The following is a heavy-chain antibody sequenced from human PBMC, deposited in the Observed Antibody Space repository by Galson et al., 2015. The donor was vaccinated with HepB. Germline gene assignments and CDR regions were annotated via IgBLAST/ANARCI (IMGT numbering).Heavy chain of an antibody. CDR3: AREGPVVPAAIGAFDI. CDR2: ISYDGSNK. D-gene: IGHD2-2*02. J-gene: IGHJ3*02. Sequence: SLRLSCAASGFTFSSYAMHWVRQAPGKGLEWVAVISYDGSNKYYADSVKGRFTISRDNSKNTLYLQMNSLRAEDTAVYYCAREGPVVPAAIGAFDIWGQGTMVTVSS. V-gene: IGHV3-30-3*01. CDR1: GFTFSSYA.